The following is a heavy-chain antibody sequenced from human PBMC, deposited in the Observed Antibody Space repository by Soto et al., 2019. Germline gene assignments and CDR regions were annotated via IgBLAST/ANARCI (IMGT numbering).Heavy chain of an antibody. CDR2: IWYDGSNK. CDR3: ARVASYYYGSGSYYIDY. J-gene: IGHJ4*02. D-gene: IGHD3-10*01. CDR1: GFTFSSYG. Sequence: VGSLRLSCAASGFTFSSYGMHWVRQAPGKGLEWVAVIWYDGSNKYYADSVKGRFTISRDNSKNTLYLQMNSLRAEDTAVYYCARVASYYYGSGSYYIDYWGQGTLVTVSS. V-gene: IGHV3-33*01.